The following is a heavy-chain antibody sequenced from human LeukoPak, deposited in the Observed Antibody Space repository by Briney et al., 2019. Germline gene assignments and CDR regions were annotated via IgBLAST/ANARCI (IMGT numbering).Heavy chain of an antibody. J-gene: IGHJ6*03. Sequence: GGSLRLSCVASGFTFTGHSMHWVRQAPGKGLEWVAVVADDEKTIFYADSLKGRFTVSRDNSKNSLYLQMNSLRAEDTAVYYCAGSTDMDVWGKGTTVTVSS. D-gene: IGHD2-2*01. CDR2: VADDEKTI. V-gene: IGHV3-30*04. CDR1: GFTFTGHS. CDR3: AGSTDMDV.